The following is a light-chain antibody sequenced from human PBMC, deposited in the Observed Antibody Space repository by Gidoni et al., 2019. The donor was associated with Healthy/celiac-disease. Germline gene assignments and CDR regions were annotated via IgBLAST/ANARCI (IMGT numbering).Light chain of an antibody. CDR3: QQYGSSPPFT. Sequence: EMSSTQSSVTLSLSPGERATLSCRASQSVSSSYLACYQQTPGPATSLLIDAASSTATGIPDRFSGSASGKDFTLTISRLEPEDFAVYYCQQYGSSPPFTFGPGTKVDIK. V-gene: IGKV3-20*01. J-gene: IGKJ3*01. CDR2: AAS. CDR1: QSVSSSY.